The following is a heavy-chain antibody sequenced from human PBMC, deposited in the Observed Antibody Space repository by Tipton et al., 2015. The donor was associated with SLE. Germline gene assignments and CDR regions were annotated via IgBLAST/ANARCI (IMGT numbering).Heavy chain of an antibody. Sequence: QLAQSGAEVTKAGASVTVSCKVSGYTFTSYGISWVRRAPGQGLEWMGWVSAYSDDTNYAQQFQGRVTMTSDTSTGTAYMELRSLTSDDTAVYYCARDRDTGAFVEVMGSYFDYWGQGTLVTVSS. D-gene: IGHD2-21*01. V-gene: IGHV1-18*01. CDR3: ARDRDTGAFVEVMGSYFDY. CDR1: GYTFTSYG. CDR2: VSAYSDDT. J-gene: IGHJ4*02.